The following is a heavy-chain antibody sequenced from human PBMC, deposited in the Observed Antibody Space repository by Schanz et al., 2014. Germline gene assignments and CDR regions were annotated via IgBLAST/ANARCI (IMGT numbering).Heavy chain of an antibody. Sequence: QVLLQESGPGVVKPSGTLSLTCAVSGGSIISSTWWGWVRQPPGKGLEWIGEIYHNGDTIFNPSLKSRASMSVDNSKKEFARRLTSLTAADTALYYCVRGVGAWEQRIFDYWGKGTLVTVSS. CDR1: GGSIISSTW. J-gene: IGHJ4*02. CDR2: IYHNGDT. D-gene: IGHD1-26*01. V-gene: IGHV4-4*02. CDR3: VRGVGAWEQRIFDY.